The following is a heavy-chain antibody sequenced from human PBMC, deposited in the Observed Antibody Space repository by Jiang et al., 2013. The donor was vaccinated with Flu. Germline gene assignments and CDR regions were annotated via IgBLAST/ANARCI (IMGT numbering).Heavy chain of an antibody. CDR1: GGSISSSSYY. CDR3: ARPGHGGKEEGDY. D-gene: IGHD4-23*01. Sequence: GPGLVKPSETLSLTCTVSGGSISSSSYYWGWIRQPPGKGLEWIGSIYYSGSTYYNPSLKSRVTISVDTSKNQFSLKLSSVTAADTAVYYCARPGHGGKEEGDYWGQGTLVTVSS. V-gene: IGHV4-39*01. J-gene: IGHJ4*02. CDR2: IYYSGST.